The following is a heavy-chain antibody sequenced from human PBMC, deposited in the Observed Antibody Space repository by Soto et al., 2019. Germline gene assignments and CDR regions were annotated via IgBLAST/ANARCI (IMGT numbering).Heavy chain of an antibody. CDR3: AGYYYDSNGYRRPWCDP. CDR2: ISAYNGNT. V-gene: IGHV1-18*01. J-gene: IGHJ5*02. D-gene: IGHD3-22*01. CDR1: GYTFTSYG. Sequence: QVQLVQSGAEVKKPGASVTVSCKASGYTFTSYGISWVRQAPGQGLEWRGWISAYNGNTNYAQKLQGRVTMTTDTSTSTAYMELKGLRSDDTAVYYCAGYYYDSNGYRRPWCDPWGQGTMVTVSS.